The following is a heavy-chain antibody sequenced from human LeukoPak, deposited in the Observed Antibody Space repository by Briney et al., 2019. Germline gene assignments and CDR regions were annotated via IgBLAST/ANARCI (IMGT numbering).Heavy chain of an antibody. CDR3: AKDGGYSYGYSDY. D-gene: IGHD5-18*01. V-gene: IGHV3-23*01. Sequence: GGSLRLSCAGSGFTFSSYAMSWVRQAPGKGLEWVSAISGSGGSTYYADSVKGRFTISRDKSKNTLYLQMNSLRAEDTAVYYCAKDGGYSYGYSDYCGQGTLVTASS. CDR1: GFTFSSYA. J-gene: IGHJ4*02. CDR2: ISGSGGST.